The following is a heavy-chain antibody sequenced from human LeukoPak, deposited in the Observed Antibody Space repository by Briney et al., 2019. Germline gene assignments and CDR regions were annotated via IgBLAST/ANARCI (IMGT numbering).Heavy chain of an antibody. J-gene: IGHJ4*02. CDR3: ARVVYQRKYCTNGVCYGYFDY. V-gene: IGHV1-18*04. CDR2: ISAYNGNT. CDR1: GYTFTGYF. D-gene: IGHD2-8*01. Sequence: ASVKVSCKASGYTFTGYFMHWVRQAPGQGLEWMGWISAYNGNTNYAQKLQGRVTMTTDTSTSTAYMELRSLRSDDTAVYYCARVVYQRKYCTNGVCYGYFDYWGQGTLVTVSS.